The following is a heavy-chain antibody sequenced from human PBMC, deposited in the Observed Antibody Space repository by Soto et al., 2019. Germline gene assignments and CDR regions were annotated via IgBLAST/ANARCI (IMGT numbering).Heavy chain of an antibody. Sequence: QVHLVQSGAEVKKPGASVKVSCKGSGYAFTTYGITWVRQAPGQGLEWMGWISAHNGNPNYAQKLQGRVTVTRDTSTSTAYKELRRLRSDDTAVYYCARGRYGDYWGQGALVTVSS. CDR1: GYAFTTYG. J-gene: IGHJ4*02. CDR2: ISAHNGNP. D-gene: IGHD1-1*01. V-gene: IGHV1-18*01. CDR3: ARGRYGDY.